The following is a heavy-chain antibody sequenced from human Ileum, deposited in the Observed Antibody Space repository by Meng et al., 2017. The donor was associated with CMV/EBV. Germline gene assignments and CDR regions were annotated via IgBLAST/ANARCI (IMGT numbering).Heavy chain of an antibody. J-gene: IGHJ4*02. CDR3: TTGRYCSSTSCSFDS. CDR1: GFTFSNAW. Sequence: GESLKISCAASGFTFSNAWMSWVRQAPGKGLEWVGRIKSKTDGGTTDYAAPVKGRFTISRDDSKNTLYLQMNSLKTEDTAVYYCTTGRYCSSTSCSFDSWGQGTLVTVSS. D-gene: IGHD2-2*01. V-gene: IGHV3-15*01. CDR2: IKSKTDGGTT.